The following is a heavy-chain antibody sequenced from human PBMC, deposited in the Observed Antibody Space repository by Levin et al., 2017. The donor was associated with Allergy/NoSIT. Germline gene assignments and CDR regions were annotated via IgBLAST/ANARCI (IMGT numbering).Heavy chain of an antibody. J-gene: IGHJ6*03. V-gene: IGHV1-18*01. CDR2: ISAYNGNT. Sequence: ASVKVSCKASGYTFTSYGISWVRQAPGQGLEWMGWISAYNGNTNYAQKLQGRVTMTTDTSTSTAYMELRSLRSDDTAVYYCARAPVAVRGVLYYYYMDVWGKGTTVTVSS. CDR1: GYTFTSYG. CDR3: ARAPVAVRGVLYYYYMDV. D-gene: IGHD3-10*01.